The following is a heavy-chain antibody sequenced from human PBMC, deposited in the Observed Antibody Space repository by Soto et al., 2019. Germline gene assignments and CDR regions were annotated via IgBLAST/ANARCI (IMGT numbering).Heavy chain of an antibody. J-gene: IGHJ4*02. CDR2: IFPLTDIP. CDR3: ARGPLVVLNYFES. V-gene: IGHV1-69*02. CDR1: GDTFRNYP. Sequence: QVQLGQSGTEVKKPGSSVKVSCKASGDTFRNYPINWVRQAPGQGLEWMGSIFPLTDIPDYAQNFQARITISADKSTSTAYMEVSSLTSDDTAMYFCARGPLVVLNYFESWGQGTLVTVSS.